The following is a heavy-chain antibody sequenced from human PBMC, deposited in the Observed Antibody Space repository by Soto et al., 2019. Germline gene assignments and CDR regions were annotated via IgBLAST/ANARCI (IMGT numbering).Heavy chain of an antibody. V-gene: IGHV1-69*06. CDR3: ARLFGRGYTFGASDH. Sequence: SVKVSCKSYGGTFSSYIFSWVRQAPGQGLEWMGGTIPFYGTPKYALKFQGSVTITADTSTSTVYMELSSLRSEDTAVYYCARLFGRGYTFGASDHWAQGTLVTVSS. CDR1: GGTFSSYI. D-gene: IGHD5-18*01. CDR2: TIPFYGTP. J-gene: IGHJ4*02.